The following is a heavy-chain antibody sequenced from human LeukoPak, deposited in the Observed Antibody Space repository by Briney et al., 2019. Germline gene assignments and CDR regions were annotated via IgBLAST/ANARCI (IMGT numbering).Heavy chain of an antibody. D-gene: IGHD2-2*01. Sequence: GGSLRLSCAASGFTFSGSAMHWVRQASGKGLEWVGRLRSKPNDYATTYAASVEGRFTISRDDSKNTAYLQMNSLKTDDTALYYCTRGYCSSTSCFSLDYWGQGTLVTVSS. CDR3: TRGYCSSTSCFSLDY. J-gene: IGHJ4*02. CDR1: GFTFSGSA. V-gene: IGHV3-73*01. CDR2: LRSKPNDYAT.